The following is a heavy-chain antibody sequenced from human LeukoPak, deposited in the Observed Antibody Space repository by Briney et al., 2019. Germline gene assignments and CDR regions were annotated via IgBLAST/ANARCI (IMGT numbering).Heavy chain of an antibody. CDR1: GFTFSSYA. J-gene: IGHJ4*02. D-gene: IGHD2-15*01. V-gene: IGHV3-64D*06. CDR3: ALYCSGGCCYSD. Sequence: PGGSLRLSCSASGFTFSSYAMHWVRQAPGKGLEYVSAISSNGGSTYYADSVKGRFTISRDNSKNTLYLQMSSLRAEDTAVYYCALYCSGGCCYSDWGQGTLVTVSS. CDR2: ISSNGGST.